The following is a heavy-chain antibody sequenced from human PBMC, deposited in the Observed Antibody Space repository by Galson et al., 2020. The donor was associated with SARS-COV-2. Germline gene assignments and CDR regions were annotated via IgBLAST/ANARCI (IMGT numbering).Heavy chain of an antibody. CDR1: GFTFNDYA. J-gene: IGHJ6*03. Sequence: GGSLRLSCAASGFTFNDYAMSWVRQAPGKGLEWVSGINCDGGKTGYADSVKGRFTISRDNSKNSLYLQMNSLRAEDTALYHCAIPGAIYYGSGSYYNARFMDVWGKGTPVTVSS. D-gene: IGHD3-10*01. CDR2: INCDGGKT. V-gene: IGHV3-20*01. CDR3: AIPGAIYYGSGSYYNARFMDV.